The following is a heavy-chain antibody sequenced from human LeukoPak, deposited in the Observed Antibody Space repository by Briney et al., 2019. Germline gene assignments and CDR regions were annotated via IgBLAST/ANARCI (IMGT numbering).Heavy chain of an antibody. CDR1: GFNFNNYA. J-gene: IGHJ6*03. V-gene: IGHV4-4*07. D-gene: IGHD4-11*01. Sequence: GSLRLSCVASGFNFNNYAMSWVRQAPGRGLEWIGRIYTSGSTNYNPSLKSRVTMSVDTSKNQFSLKLSSVTAADTAVYYCAREEIYSNYEVYYYYYMDVWGKGTTVTVSS. CDR3: AREEIYSNYEVYYYYYMDV. CDR2: IYTSGST.